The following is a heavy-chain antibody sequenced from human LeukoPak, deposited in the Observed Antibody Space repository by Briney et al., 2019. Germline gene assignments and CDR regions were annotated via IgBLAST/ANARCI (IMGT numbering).Heavy chain of an antibody. Sequence: GGSLRLSCAASGFTFSSYGMNWVRQAPGKGLEWVSSISSSSSYIYYADSVKGRFTISRDNAKNSLYLQMNSLRAEDTAVYYCARSGVGATNDYWGQGTLVTVSS. J-gene: IGHJ4*02. CDR3: ARSGVGATNDY. CDR2: ISSSSSYI. D-gene: IGHD1-26*01. CDR1: GFTFSSYG. V-gene: IGHV3-21*01.